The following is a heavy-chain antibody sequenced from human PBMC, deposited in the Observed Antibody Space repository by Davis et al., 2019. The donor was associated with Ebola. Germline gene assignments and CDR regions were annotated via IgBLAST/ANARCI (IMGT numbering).Heavy chain of an antibody. Sequence: GESLKISCAASGFTFSSYAMHWVRQAPGKGLEWVAVISYDGSNKYYADSVKGRFTISRDNSKNTLYLQMNSLRAEDTAVYYCARDHDYGDLYYYYGMDVWGQGTTVTVSS. CDR1: GFTFSSYA. D-gene: IGHD4-17*01. V-gene: IGHV3-30-3*01. J-gene: IGHJ6*02. CDR2: ISYDGSNK. CDR3: ARDHDYGDLYYYYGMDV.